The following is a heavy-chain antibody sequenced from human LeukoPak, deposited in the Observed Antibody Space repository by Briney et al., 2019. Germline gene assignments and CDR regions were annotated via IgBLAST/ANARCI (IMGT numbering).Heavy chain of an antibody. J-gene: IGHJ4*02. V-gene: IGHV4-30-2*01. D-gene: IGHD3-10*01. CDR2: IYHSGST. Sequence: KTSETLSLTCAVSGGSISSGGYSWSWIRQPPGKGLEWIGYIYHSGSTYYNPSLKSRVTISVDRSKNQFSLKLSSVTAADTAVYYCARVSRAGFDYWGQGTLVTVSS. CDR3: ARVSRAGFDY. CDR1: GGSISSGGYS.